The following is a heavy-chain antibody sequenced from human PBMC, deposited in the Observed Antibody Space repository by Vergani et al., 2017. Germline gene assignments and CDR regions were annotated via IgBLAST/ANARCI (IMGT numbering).Heavy chain of an antibody. Sequence: QLQLQESGPGLVKPSATLSLTCSVSGASIRSSNYYWGWIRQPPGKVLEWIASISYSGSTYYNPSFKSRVTISVDTSKNQFSLKLSSVTTADTAVYFCARHSTVECLVKLGWIDPWCKGILVTVSS. V-gene: IGHV4-39*01. CDR2: ISYSGST. D-gene: IGHD3-3*01. CDR3: ARHSTVECLVKLGWIDP. CDR1: GASIRSSNYY. J-gene: IGHJ5*02.